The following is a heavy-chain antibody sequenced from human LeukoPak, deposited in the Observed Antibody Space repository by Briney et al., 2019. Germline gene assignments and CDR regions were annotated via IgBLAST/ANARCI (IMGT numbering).Heavy chain of an antibody. CDR1: GFTFSSYS. Sequence: GGSLRLSCAASGFTFSSYSMNWVRQAPGKGLEWVSSISSSSSYIYYADSVKGRFTISRDNAKNSLYLQMNSLRAEDTAVYYCARDYYDSSGYYPSDYWGQGTLVAVSS. CDR2: ISSSSSYI. J-gene: IGHJ4*02. V-gene: IGHV3-21*01. D-gene: IGHD3-22*01. CDR3: ARDYYDSSGYYPSDY.